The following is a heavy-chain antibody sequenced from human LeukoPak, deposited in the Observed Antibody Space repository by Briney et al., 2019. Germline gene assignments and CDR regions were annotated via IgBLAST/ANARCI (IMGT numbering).Heavy chain of an antibody. CDR3: ARDVAVAGQLYYYYGMDV. CDR1: GGFISSYY. Sequence: SETLSLTCTVSGGFISSYYWSWIRQPPGKGLEWIGDIYYSGCTNYNPSLKSRVTISVDTSKNQFSLKLSSVTAADTAVYYCARDVAVAGQLYYYYGMDVWGQGTTVTVSS. D-gene: IGHD6-19*01. CDR2: IYYSGCT. V-gene: IGHV4-59*01. J-gene: IGHJ6*02.